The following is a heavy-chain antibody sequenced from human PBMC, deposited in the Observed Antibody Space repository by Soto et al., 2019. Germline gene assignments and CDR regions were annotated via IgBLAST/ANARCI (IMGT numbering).Heavy chain of an antibody. CDR3: ASTDPTISGKSGHNCIDY. CDR2: IYYSGST. Sequence: QLQLQESGPGLVKPSETLSLTCTVSGGSISSSSYYWGWIRQPPGKGLEWIGSIYYSGSTYYNPSLKSRVTISVDTSKNQFSLKLSSVTAADTAAYYCASTDPTISGKSGHNCIDYWGQGTLVTVSS. D-gene: IGHD5-12*01. J-gene: IGHJ4*02. V-gene: IGHV4-39*01. CDR1: GGSISSSSYY.